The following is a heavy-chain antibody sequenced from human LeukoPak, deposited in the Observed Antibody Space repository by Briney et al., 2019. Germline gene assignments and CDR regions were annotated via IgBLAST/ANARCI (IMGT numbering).Heavy chain of an antibody. J-gene: IGHJ6*02. Sequence: PSETLSLTCAVYGGSFSGYYWTWIRQLPGKGLQWIGEISDSGGTNYNPSLKSRITMSVDTSKNQISLRLSSVVAADTAIYYCARATDDEFYLYYGMDVWGQGTAVTVSS. D-gene: IGHD2-8*01. CDR2: ISDSGGT. CDR3: ARATDDEFYLYYGMDV. V-gene: IGHV4-34*01. CDR1: GGSFSGYY.